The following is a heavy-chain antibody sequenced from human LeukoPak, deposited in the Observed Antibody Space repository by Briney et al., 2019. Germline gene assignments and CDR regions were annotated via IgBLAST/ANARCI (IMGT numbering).Heavy chain of an antibody. Sequence: SETLSLTCTVPGGSISSYYWSWIRQPPGKGLEGIGYIYYSGSTNYNPPLKSRVTISVDTSKNQFSLKLSSVTAADTAVHYCARAVYYGSALDYWGQGTLVSASS. V-gene: IGHV4-59*13. CDR1: GGSISSYY. CDR3: ARAVYYGSALDY. CDR2: IYYSGST. D-gene: IGHD3-10*01. J-gene: IGHJ4*02.